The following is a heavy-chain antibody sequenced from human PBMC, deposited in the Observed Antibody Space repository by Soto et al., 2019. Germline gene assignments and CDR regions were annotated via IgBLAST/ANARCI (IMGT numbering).Heavy chain of an antibody. Sequence: QVQLVESGGGVVQPGRSLRLSCAASGFTFSSYAMHWVRQAPGKGLEWVAVISYDGSNKYYADSVKGRFTISRDNSKNPLYLQMNSLRAEDTAVYYCARDASAYCSGGSCYPDWGQGTLVTVCS. CDR3: ARDASAYCSGGSCYPD. D-gene: IGHD2-15*01. CDR1: GFTFSSYA. V-gene: IGHV3-30-3*01. CDR2: ISYDGSNK. J-gene: IGHJ4*02.